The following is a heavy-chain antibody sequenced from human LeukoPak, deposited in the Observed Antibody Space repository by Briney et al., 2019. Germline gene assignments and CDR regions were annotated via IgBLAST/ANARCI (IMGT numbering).Heavy chain of an antibody. J-gene: IGHJ3*02. CDR1: GDSVSSNSAA. D-gene: IGHD6-19*01. CDR2: TYYRSKWYN. CDR3: ARYVAVAATDAFDI. Sequence: SQTLSLICVISGDSVSSNSAAWNWIRQSPSRGLEWLGRTYYRSKWYNDYAVSVKSRITINPDTYKNQFSLQLNSVTPEETAVYYCARYVAVAATDAFDIWGQGTMVTVSS. V-gene: IGHV6-1*01.